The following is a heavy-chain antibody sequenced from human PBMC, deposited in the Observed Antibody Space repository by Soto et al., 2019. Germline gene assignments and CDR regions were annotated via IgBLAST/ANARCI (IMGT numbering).Heavy chain of an antibody. D-gene: IGHD6-19*01. Sequence: QVQLVQSGAEVKKPGASVKVSCKASGYTFTGYYMHWVRQAPGQGLEWMGWINPNSGGTNYAQKFQGWVTMTRDTFISTAYMELSRLRSDDTAVYYCARGQQWLVPYYYYGMDVWGQGTTVTVSS. J-gene: IGHJ6*02. CDR3: ARGQQWLVPYYYYGMDV. CDR2: INPNSGGT. V-gene: IGHV1-2*04. CDR1: GYTFTGYY.